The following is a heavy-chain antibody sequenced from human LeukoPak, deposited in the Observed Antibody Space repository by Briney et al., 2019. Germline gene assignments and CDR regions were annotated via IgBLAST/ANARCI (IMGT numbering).Heavy chain of an antibody. Sequence: PGGSLRLSCAASGFTVSSNYMSWVRQAPGKGLEWVSVIYSGGSTYYADSVKGRFTISRHNSKNTLYLQMNSLRAEDTAVYYCARATVPDYYYGMDVWGQGTTVTVSS. CDR1: GFTVSSNY. CDR2: IYSGGST. J-gene: IGHJ6*02. CDR3: ARATVPDYYYGMDV. V-gene: IGHV3-53*04.